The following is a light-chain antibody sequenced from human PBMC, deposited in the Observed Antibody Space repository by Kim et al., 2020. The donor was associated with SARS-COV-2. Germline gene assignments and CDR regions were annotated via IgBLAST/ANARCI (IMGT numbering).Light chain of an antibody. Sequence: PGEGATHSGRARQSINRNLAWYQHKRGQAPRLLIYDASTRATDSPVRFSGSGSGTELTLTISSLQSEDFAVYYCQQYDNWPPITFGQGTRLEIK. CDR2: DAS. CDR3: QQYDNWPPIT. CDR1: QSINRN. J-gene: IGKJ5*01. V-gene: IGKV3-15*01.